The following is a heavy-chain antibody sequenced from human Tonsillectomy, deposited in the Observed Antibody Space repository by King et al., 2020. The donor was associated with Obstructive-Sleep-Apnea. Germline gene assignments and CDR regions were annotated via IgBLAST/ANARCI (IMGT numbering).Heavy chain of an antibody. J-gene: IGHJ4*02. V-gene: IGHV3-21*01. CDR3: ARDGSSSGWYPTPFDY. CDR2: ISSSSSYI. Sequence: VQLVESGGGLVKPGGSLRLSCAASGFTFSSYSMNWVRQAPGKGLEWVSSISSSSSYIYYADSVKGRFTISRDNAKNSLYLQMNSLRAEDTAVYYCARDGSSSGWYPTPFDYWGQGTLVTVSS. D-gene: IGHD6-19*01. CDR1: GFTFSSYS.